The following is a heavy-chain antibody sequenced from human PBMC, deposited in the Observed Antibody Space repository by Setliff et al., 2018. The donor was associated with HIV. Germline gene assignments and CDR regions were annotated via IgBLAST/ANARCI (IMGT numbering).Heavy chain of an antibody. Sequence: PSETLSLTCAVYGGSFSDYSWNWIRQPPGKGLEWIGEIHHSGTTKNNPSLKSRVTISVDTSKRQFSLKLSSVTAADTAVYYCARFYGNYETDNWFDPWGHGILVTVSS. CDR3: ARFYGNYETDNWFDP. V-gene: IGHV4-34*01. CDR2: IHHSGTT. D-gene: IGHD3-3*01. CDR1: GGSFSDYS. J-gene: IGHJ5*02.